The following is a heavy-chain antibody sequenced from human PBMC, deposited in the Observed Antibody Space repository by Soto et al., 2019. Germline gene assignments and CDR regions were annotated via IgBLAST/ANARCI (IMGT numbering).Heavy chain of an antibody. CDR1: GYIFSNYL. CDR3: ASHSDGSGNFY. Sequence: QVQLVQSGAEVKKPGASVKVSCKASGYIFSNYLLHWVRQAPGQRLEWMGWINAGNGDTKYSQKFQGGVTFTRDTSASTVYMELSSLRSEDTAVYYCASHSDGSGNFYWGQGTLVTVSS. V-gene: IGHV1-3*01. CDR2: INAGNGDT. D-gene: IGHD3-10*01. J-gene: IGHJ4*02.